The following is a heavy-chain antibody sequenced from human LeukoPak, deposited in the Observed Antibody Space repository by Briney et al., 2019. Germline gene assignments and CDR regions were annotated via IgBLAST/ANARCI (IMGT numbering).Heavy chain of an antibody. J-gene: IGHJ4*02. CDR3: ARDRYSSSRANFDY. V-gene: IGHV4-34*01. CDR2: INHSGST. D-gene: IGHD6-13*01. Sequence: PSETLSLTCAVYGGSFSGYYWSWIRQPPGKGLEWIGEINHSGSTNYNPSLKGRVTISVDTSKNQFSLKLSSVTAADTAVYYCARDRYSSSRANFDYWGQGTLVTVSS. CDR1: GGSFSGYY.